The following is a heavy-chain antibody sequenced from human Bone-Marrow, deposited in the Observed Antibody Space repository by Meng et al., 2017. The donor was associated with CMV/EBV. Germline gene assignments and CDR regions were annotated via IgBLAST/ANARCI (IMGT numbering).Heavy chain of an antibody. CDR3: ARVIAGAGRTDYYYYGMDV. CDR1: GLSLSTSGVG. J-gene: IGHJ6*02. D-gene: IGHD6-13*01. V-gene: IGHV2-5*01. CDR2: IYWNDDK. Sequence: SGPTLVKPIQTFTLTCTFSGLSLSTSGVGVGWIRQPPGKALEWLALIYWNDDKRYSPTLKSRLTITKDTSKNQAVLTMTNMDPVDTATYYGARVIAGAGRTDYYYYGMDVWGQGTTVTVSS.